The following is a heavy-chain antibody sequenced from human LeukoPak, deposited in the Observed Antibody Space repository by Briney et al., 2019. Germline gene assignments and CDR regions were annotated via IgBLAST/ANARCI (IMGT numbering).Heavy chain of an antibody. CDR3: ARGPNSNWSGLDF. Sequence: GGSLRLSCTASGFSFSGHWMHWARQLPGKGLVWVSRISPTGSTTSYADSVKGRFTVSRDNAKNTLYLQVNNLRAEDTAVYYCARGPNSNWSGLDFWGQGTLPTVSS. CDR1: GFSFSGHW. J-gene: IGHJ4*02. CDR2: ISPTGSTT. V-gene: IGHV3-74*01. D-gene: IGHD6-6*01.